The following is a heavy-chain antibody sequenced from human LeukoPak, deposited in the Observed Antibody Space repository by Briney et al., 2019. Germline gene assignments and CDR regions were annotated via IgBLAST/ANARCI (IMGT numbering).Heavy chain of an antibody. D-gene: IGHD2-15*01. J-gene: IGHJ5*02. CDR3: AREDITLSPLVQPARYWVWFDP. CDR1: GYTFSNYG. CDR2: INPNSGGT. V-gene: IGHV1-2*02. Sequence: ASVKVSCKASGYTFSNYGISWVRQAPGQGLEWMGWINPNSGGTNYAQKFQGRVTMTRDTSISTAYMELSRLRSDDTAVYYCAREDITLSPLVQPARYWVWFDPWGQGTLVTVSS.